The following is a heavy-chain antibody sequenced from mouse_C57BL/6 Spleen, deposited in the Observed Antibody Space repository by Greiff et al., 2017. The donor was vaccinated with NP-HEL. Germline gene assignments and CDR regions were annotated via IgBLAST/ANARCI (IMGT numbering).Heavy chain of an antibody. CDR2: IYPGDGDT. V-gene: IGHV1-80*01. CDR3: ARTDLLRYYFDY. J-gene: IGHJ2*01. D-gene: IGHD1-1*01. CDR1: GYAFSSYW. Sequence: VQLQQSGAELVKPGASVKISCKASGYAFSSYWMNWVKQRPGKGLEWIGQIYPGDGDTNYNGKFKGKATLTADKSSSTAYMQLSSLTSEDSAVYFCARTDLLRYYFDYWGQGTTLTVSS.